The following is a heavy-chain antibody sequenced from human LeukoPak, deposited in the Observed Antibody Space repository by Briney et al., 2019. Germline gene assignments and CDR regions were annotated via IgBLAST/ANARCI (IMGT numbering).Heavy chain of an antibody. CDR1: GGSISSYY. J-gene: IGHJ4*02. CDR2: IYYSGST. V-gene: IGHV4-59*08. CDR3: ARQQIADFDY. Sequence: PSETLSLTCTVSGGSISSYYWSWIRQPPGKGLEWIGYIYYSGSTNYNPSLKSRVTISVDTSKNQFSLKLSSVTAADTAVYYCARQQIADFDYWGQGTLVTVSS.